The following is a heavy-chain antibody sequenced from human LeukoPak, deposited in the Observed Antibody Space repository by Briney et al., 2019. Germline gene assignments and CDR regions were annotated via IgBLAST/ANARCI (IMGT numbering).Heavy chain of an antibody. J-gene: IGHJ5*02. CDR1: GFTFSDYY. Sequence: PGGSLRLSCAASGFTFSDYYMSWIRQAPGRGLEWVSYISSSGSTIYYADSVKGRFTISRDNAKNSLYLQMNSLRAEDTAVYYCARDMVRGVISDLANWFDPWGQGTLVTVSS. CDR2: ISSSGSTI. D-gene: IGHD3-10*01. V-gene: IGHV3-11*04. CDR3: ARDMVRGVISDLANWFDP.